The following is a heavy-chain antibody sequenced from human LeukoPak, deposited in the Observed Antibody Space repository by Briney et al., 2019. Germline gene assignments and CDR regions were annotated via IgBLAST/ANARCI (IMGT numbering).Heavy chain of an antibody. CDR3: ARDQVTYGMDV. V-gene: IGHV3-30-3*01. CDR1: GFTFSSYA. CDR2: ISYDGSNK. D-gene: IGHD5-18*01. J-gene: IGHJ6*02. Sequence: GGSLRPSCAASGFTFSSYAMHWVRQAPGKGLEWVAVISYDGSNKYYADSVKGRFTISRDNSKNTLYLQMNSLRAEDTAVYYCARDQVTYGMDVWGQGTTVTVSS.